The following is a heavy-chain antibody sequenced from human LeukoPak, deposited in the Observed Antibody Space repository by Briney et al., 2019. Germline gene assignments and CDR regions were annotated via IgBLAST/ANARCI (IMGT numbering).Heavy chain of an antibody. CDR1: GFTFSSYA. J-gene: IGHJ4*02. CDR3: AGALADYYDSTFFDY. Sequence: GSLRLSCAASGFTFSSYAMHRVRQAPGKGLEWVAVISYDGSNKYYADSVKGRFTISRDNSKNTLYLQMNSLRAEDTAVYYCAGALADYYDSTFFDYWGQGTLVTVSS. V-gene: IGHV3-30-3*01. CDR2: ISYDGSNK. D-gene: IGHD3-22*01.